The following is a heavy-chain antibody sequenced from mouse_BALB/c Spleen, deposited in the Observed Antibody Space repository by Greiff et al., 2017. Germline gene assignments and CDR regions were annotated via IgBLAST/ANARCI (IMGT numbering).Heavy chain of an antibody. D-gene: IGHD2-4*01. CDR2: IDPENGDT. J-gene: IGHJ3*01. CDR3: NAEYDYAWFAY. CDR1: GFNITDYY. Sequence: VHVKQSGAELVRSGASVKLSCTASGFNITDYYMHWVKQRPEQGLEWIGWIDPENGDTEYAPKFQGKATMTADTSSNTAYLQLSSLTSEDTAVYYCNAEYDYAWFAYWGQGTLVTVSA. V-gene: IGHV14-4*02.